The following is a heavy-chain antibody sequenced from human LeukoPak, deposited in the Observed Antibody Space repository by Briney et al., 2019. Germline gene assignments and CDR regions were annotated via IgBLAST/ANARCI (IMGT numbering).Heavy chain of an antibody. J-gene: IGHJ4*02. CDR1: EYTFGNYW. V-gene: IGHV5-51*01. D-gene: IGHD2-2*02. Sequence: GESLKISCKTSEYTFGNYWIAWVRQMPGKGLEWMGMMYPGNSDARYSPSFQGQVTISADKSISTAYLQWSSLRASDSAVYFCARLNTWVDQWGQGTLVTVSS. CDR2: MYPGNSDA. CDR3: ARLNTWVDQ.